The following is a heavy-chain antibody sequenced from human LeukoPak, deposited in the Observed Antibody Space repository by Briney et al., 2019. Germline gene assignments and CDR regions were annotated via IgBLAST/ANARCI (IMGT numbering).Heavy chain of an antibody. V-gene: IGHV4-59*08. D-gene: IGHD5-12*01. J-gene: IGHJ4*02. CDR2: IYYSGST. CDR3: ARRVVATIRGDYFDY. CDR1: GGSISSYY. Sequence: SETLSLTCTVSGGSISSYYWSWIRPPPGKGLEGIGYIYYSGSTNYNPSLKSRVTISVDTSKNQFSLKLSSVTAADTAVYYCARRVVATIRGDYFDYWGQGTLVTVSS.